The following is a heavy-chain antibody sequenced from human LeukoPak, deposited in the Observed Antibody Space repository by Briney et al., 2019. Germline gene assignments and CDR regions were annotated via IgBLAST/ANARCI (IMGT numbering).Heavy chain of an antibody. Sequence: ASVKVSCKASGYRFTDFSIYWVRQAPGQGLEWMGWFNPNTGDAKYAVKFQGWITMTSDTSIRTAYMEIRSPKSDDTAIYYCATGGPQTSGEKRGLDYWGQGTLVTVSS. CDR1: GYRFTDFS. D-gene: IGHD6-25*01. CDR2: FNPNTGDA. CDR3: ATGGPQTSGEKRGLDY. J-gene: IGHJ4*02. V-gene: IGHV1-2*04.